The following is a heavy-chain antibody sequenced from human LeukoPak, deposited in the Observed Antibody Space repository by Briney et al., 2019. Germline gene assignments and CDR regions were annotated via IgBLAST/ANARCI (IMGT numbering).Heavy chain of an antibody. D-gene: IGHD1-1*01. Sequence: SETLSLTCTVSGGSISSHYWSWIRQPPGEGLEWIGYIYYSGSTNYNPSLKSRVTISVDTSKNQFSLKLSSVTAADTAVYYCASSLERNWFDPWGQGTLVTVSS. CDR3: ASSLERNWFDP. CDR2: IYYSGST. V-gene: IGHV4-59*11. CDR1: GGSISSHY. J-gene: IGHJ5*02.